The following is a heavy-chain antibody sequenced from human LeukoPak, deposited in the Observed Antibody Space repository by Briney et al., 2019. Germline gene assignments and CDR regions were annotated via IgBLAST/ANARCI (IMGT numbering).Heavy chain of an antibody. CDR1: GFTFSNYA. J-gene: IGHJ4*02. CDR3: ARVGGHCTSTSCPPPDY. V-gene: IGHV3-23*01. Sequence: GGSLRLSCAASGFTFSNYAMSWVRQAPGKGLEWVSTISGSGGHTYYADSVKGRFTISRDNSKNTLYLQLNSLRVEDTAVYYCARVGGHCTSTSCPPPDYWGQGTLVTVSS. D-gene: IGHD2-2*01. CDR2: ISGSGGHT.